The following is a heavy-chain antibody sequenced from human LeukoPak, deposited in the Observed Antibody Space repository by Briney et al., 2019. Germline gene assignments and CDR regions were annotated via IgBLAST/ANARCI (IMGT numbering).Heavy chain of an antibody. J-gene: IGHJ4*02. V-gene: IGHV4-4*09. CDR3: ARHRSPSSLSYFDI. D-gene: IGHD6-19*01. CDR1: GASISSYY. Sequence: SETLSLTCTVSGASISSYYWSWIRQPPGKGLEWIGYIYTSETTNYNPSLRSRVTISINTSKNQFSLRLSSVTAADTAVYYCARHRSPSSLSYFDIWGQGTLVIVSS. CDR2: IYTSETT.